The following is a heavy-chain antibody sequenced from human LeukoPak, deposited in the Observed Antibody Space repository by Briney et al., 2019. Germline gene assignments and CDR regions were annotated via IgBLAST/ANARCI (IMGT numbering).Heavy chain of an antibody. V-gene: IGHV3-23*01. CDR3: AREGLLWFENYYYYGMDV. J-gene: IGHJ6*02. Sequence: GGSLRLFCAASGFTFSSYAMSWVRQAPGKGLEWVSAISGSGGSTYYADSVKGRFTISRDNSKNTLYLQMNSLRAEDTAVYYCAREGLLWFENYYYYGMDVWGQGTTVTVSS. CDR1: GFTFSSYA. CDR2: ISGSGGST. D-gene: IGHD3-10*01.